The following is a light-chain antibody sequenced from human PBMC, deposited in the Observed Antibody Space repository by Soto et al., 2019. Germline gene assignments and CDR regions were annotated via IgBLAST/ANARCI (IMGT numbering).Light chain of an antibody. J-gene: IGKJ4*01. CDR3: QKYNSAPCT. V-gene: IGKV1-27*01. Sequence: DIQMTQSPSSLSASVGDRVTITCQASQGISNYLAWYQQKPGKVPKLLIYAASTLQSGVPSRFSGSGSGTDFTLTISSLQPEDVATYYCQKYNSAPCTFGGGTKVEIK. CDR1: QGISNY. CDR2: AAS.